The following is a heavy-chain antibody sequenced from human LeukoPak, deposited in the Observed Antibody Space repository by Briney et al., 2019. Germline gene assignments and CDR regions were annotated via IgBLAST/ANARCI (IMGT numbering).Heavy chain of an antibody. CDR3: AGVNYWNYPF. V-gene: IGHV3-11*04. D-gene: IGHD1-7*01. J-gene: IGHJ4*02. CDR1: GFTFSGYY. CDR2: ISDTARTK. Sequence: PGGSLRLSCASSGFTFSGYYMTWIRQTPGKGLEWVSYISDTARTKSYADSVNGRFTISRDNAKNSLYLQMNSLRVEDTAVYYCAGVNYWNYPFWGQGTLVTVSS.